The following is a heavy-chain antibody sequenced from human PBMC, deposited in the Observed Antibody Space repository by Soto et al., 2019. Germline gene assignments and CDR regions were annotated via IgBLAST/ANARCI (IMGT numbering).Heavy chain of an antibody. CDR2: INPSGGST. CDR3: AKEGIAASRGWVWFDP. J-gene: IGHJ5*02. V-gene: IGHV1-46*03. D-gene: IGHD6-13*01. CDR1: GYTFTSYY. Sequence: QVQLVQSGAEVKKPGASVKVSCRASGYTFTSYYMHWVRQTPGQGLEWMGIINPSGGSTSYAQKFQGRVTMTRDTSTSTVYMELSSLRSEDTAVYYCAKEGIAASRGWVWFDPWGQGTLVTVSS.